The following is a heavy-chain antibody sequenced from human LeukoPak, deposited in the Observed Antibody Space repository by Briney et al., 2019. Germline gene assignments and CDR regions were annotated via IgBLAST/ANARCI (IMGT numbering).Heavy chain of an antibody. Sequence: PGGSLRLSCAASGFTVSSNYMSWVRQAPGKGLEWVSRINHDGSSTNYADSVKGRFTISRDNAKNTLYLQMNSLRAEDTAVYYCVRDWGYDSSGYWQKYFDTWGQGTPVTVSS. CDR2: INHDGSST. CDR1: GFTVSSNY. D-gene: IGHD3-22*01. V-gene: IGHV3-74*01. CDR3: VRDWGYDSSGYWQKYFDT. J-gene: IGHJ4*02.